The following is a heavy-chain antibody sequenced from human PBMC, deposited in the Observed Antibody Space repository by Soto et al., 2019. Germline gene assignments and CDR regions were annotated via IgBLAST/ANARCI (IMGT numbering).Heavy chain of an antibody. V-gene: IGHV4-39*02. Sequence: PSETLSLTCTVSGGSIGRSFFYWGWVRQAPGKGLEWIGVVYYIGTTYSNPSLKSRVTISLDTSKNPNSLWFLSVTAAATALSAVACCTYRYSYLLDYWGQGTLVTVSS. CDR2: VYYIGTT. CDR3: ACCTYRYSYLLDY. D-gene: IGHD3-16*02. CDR1: GGSIGRSFFY. J-gene: IGHJ4*02.